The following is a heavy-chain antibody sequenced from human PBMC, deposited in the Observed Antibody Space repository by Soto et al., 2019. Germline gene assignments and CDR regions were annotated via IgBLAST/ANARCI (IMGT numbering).Heavy chain of an antibody. V-gene: IGHV4-4*02. Sequence: SETLSLTCAVSGGSISSSNWWSWVRQPPGKGLEWIGEIYHSGSTNYNPSLKSRVTISVDKSKNQFSLKLSSVTAADTAVYYCARDRRSPDSAIFGVVITYYYGMDVWGQGTTVTVSS. CDR3: ARDRRSPDSAIFGVVITYYYGMDV. J-gene: IGHJ6*02. CDR2: IYHSGST. D-gene: IGHD3-3*01. CDR1: GGSISSSNW.